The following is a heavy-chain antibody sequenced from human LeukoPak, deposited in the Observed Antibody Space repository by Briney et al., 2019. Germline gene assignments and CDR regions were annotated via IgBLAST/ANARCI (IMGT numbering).Heavy chain of an antibody. D-gene: IGHD6-19*01. CDR1: GGTFSSYA. CDR2: IIPIFGTA. J-gene: IGHJ3*02. V-gene: IGHV1-69*05. CDR3: ARDDIAVVRPDAFDI. Sequence: SVKASCKASGGTFSSYAISWVRQAPGQGLEWMGRIIPIFGTANYAQKFQGRVTITTDESTSTAYMGLSSLRSEDTAVYYCARDDIAVVRPDAFDIWGQGTMVTVSS.